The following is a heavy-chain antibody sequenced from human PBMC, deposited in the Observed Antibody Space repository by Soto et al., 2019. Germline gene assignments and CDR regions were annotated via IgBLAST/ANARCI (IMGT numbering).Heavy chain of an antibody. CDR2: ILNDGSNR. CDR1: GFTFSNYG. Sequence: QVQLVESGGGVVQPGRSLRLSCAASGFTFSNYGMHRVRQAPGKGLEWVAVILNDGSNRYHADSVKDRFTTSRDNSKNKLYLQMHSLRAEDTAVYYCAGADEDSGGGMDVWGQGTTVTVS. J-gene: IGHJ6*02. V-gene: IGHV3-33*03. CDR3: AGADEDSGGGMDV. D-gene: IGHD3-10*01.